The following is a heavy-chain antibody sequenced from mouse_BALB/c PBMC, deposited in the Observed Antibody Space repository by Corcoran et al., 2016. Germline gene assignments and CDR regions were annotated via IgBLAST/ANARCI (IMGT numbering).Heavy chain of an antibody. V-gene: IGHV1-9*01. CDR1: GYTFSSYW. CDR2: ILPGSGST. CDR3: ARKSSYHKGGFAY. Sequence: QVQLQQSGAELMKPGASVKISCKATGYTFSSYWIEWVKQRPGHGLEWIGEILPGSGSTNYNEKFKGKATFTADTSSNTAYMQLSSLTSEDSAVYYCARKSSYHKGGFAYWGQGTLVTVSA. J-gene: IGHJ3*01. D-gene: IGHD2-12*01.